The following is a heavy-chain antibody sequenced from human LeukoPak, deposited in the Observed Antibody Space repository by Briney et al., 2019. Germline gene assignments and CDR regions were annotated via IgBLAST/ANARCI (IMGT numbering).Heavy chain of an antibody. J-gene: IGHJ6*02. CDR3: AGDGPPYDFWSGYSVGYYYGMDV. Sequence: ASVKVSCKASGYTFTSYGISWVRQAPGQGLEWMGWISAYNGNTNYAQKLQGRVTMTTDTSTSTAYMELRSLRSDDTAVYYCAGDGPPYDFWSGYSVGYYYGMDVWGQGTTVTVSS. CDR2: ISAYNGNT. V-gene: IGHV1-18*01. D-gene: IGHD3-3*01. CDR1: GYTFTSYG.